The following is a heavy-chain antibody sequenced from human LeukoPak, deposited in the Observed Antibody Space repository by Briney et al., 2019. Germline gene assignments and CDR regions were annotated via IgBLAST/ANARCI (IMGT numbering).Heavy chain of an antibody. CDR1: GFTFSSYS. J-gene: IGHJ4*02. D-gene: IGHD6-13*01. CDR2: ISRSSSTI. V-gene: IGHV3-48*01. Sequence: GGSLRLSCAASGFTFSSYSMNWVRQAPGKGLEWVSQISRSSSTIYYADSVKGRFIISRDSARNSVFLQMNSLRAEDTAVYYCARDAYSSSRNDYWGQGTLVTVSS. CDR3: ARDAYSSSRNDY.